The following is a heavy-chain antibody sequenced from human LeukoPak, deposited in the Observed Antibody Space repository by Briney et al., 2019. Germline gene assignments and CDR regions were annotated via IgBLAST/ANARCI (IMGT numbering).Heavy chain of an antibody. CDR3: ASTIH. CDR1: GYSISSGYY. D-gene: IGHD5-24*01. J-gene: IGHJ4*02. Sequence: SENLSLTCTVSGYSISSGYYWGWIRQPPGKGLEWIGSIYHSGSTYYNPSLKSRVTISVDTSKNQFSLKLSSVTAADTAVYYCASTIHWGQGTLVTVSS. V-gene: IGHV4-38-2*02. CDR2: IYHSGST.